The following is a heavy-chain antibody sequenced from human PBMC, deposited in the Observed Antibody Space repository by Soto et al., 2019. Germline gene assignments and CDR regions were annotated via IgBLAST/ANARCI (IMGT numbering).Heavy chain of an antibody. D-gene: IGHD2-15*01. CDR3: ARGVYCSGGSCYSYDAFDI. CDR2: ISSSGSTI. Sequence: EVQLVESGGGLVQPGGSLRLSCAASGFTFSSYEMNWVRQAPGKGLEWVSYISSSGSTIYYADSVKGRFTISRDNAKNSLYLQMNSLSAEDTAVYYCARGVYCSGGSCYSYDAFDIWGQGTMVTVSS. V-gene: IGHV3-48*03. J-gene: IGHJ3*02. CDR1: GFTFSSYE.